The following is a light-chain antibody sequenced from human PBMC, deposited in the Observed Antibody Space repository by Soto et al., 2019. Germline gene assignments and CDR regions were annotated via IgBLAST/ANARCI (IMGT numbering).Light chain of an antibody. CDR2: GAS. CDR3: QQYSSWPPA. CDR1: QSITYN. Sequence: EIVMTQSPATLSVSPGERATLSCRASQSITYNLAWYQQKPGQAPRVLIYGASTRATDIPDRFSGSGSGTEFTLTISSLKSEDCAVYYCQQYSSWPPAFGGGTKVEIK. J-gene: IGKJ4*01. V-gene: IGKV3-15*01.